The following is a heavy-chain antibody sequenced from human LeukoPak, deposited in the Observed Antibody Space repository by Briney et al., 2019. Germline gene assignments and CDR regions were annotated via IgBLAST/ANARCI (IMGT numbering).Heavy chain of an antibody. Sequence: ASVTVSCKASGYTFTIYGISWVRPAPGQGLEWMGWISAYNGNTNYAQKLQGRVTMTTDTSTSTAYMELRSLRSDDTAVYYCARNYYDSSVPDPWGQGTLVTVSS. D-gene: IGHD3-22*01. CDR3: ARNYYDSSVPDP. J-gene: IGHJ5*02. CDR2: ISAYNGNT. V-gene: IGHV1-18*01. CDR1: GYTFTIYG.